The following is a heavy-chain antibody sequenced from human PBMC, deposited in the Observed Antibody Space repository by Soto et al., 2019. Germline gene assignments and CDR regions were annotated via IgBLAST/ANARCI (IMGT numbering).Heavy chain of an antibody. CDR1: GYTFTSYD. CDR2: MSPKTANT. D-gene: IGHD2-8*01. V-gene: IGHV1-8*01. CDR3: TGGPPNGGLAS. Sequence: GASVKVSCKASGYTFTSYDINWVRQTAGQGLEWMGWMSPKTANTGNAQKFQGRVTMTRSTSISTAYMELSSLTSEDTAVYYCTGGPPNGGLASWGQGTPVPVSS. J-gene: IGHJ5*01.